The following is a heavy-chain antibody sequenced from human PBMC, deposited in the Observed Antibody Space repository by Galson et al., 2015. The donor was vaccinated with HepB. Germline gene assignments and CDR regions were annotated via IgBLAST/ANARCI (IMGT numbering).Heavy chain of an antibody. V-gene: IGHV4-39*01. CDR3: ARPWVVAGLRGDAFDI. J-gene: IGHJ3*02. CDR2: IYYSGST. Sequence: LTCTVSGGSISSSNYYWGWIRQPPGKGLEWIGSIYYSGSTYYNPSLKSRVTISVDTSKNQFSLKLSSVTAADTAVYYRARPWVVAGLRGDAFDIWGQGTMVTVSS. D-gene: IGHD6-19*01. CDR1: GGSISSSNYY.